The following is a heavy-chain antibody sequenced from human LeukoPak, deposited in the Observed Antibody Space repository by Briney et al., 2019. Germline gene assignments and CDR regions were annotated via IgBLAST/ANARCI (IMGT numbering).Heavy chain of an antibody. V-gene: IGHV4-4*02. CDR1: GGSISSSNW. Sequence: PSGTPSLTCAVSGGSISSSNWWSWVRQPPGKGLEWIGEIYHSGSTYYNPSLKSRVILSVDTSNNQFSLKLSSVTAADTAVYYCVRRVNYDSSISWFDPWGQGTLVTVSS. CDR3: VRRVNYDSSISWFDP. CDR2: IYHSGST. J-gene: IGHJ5*02. D-gene: IGHD3-22*01.